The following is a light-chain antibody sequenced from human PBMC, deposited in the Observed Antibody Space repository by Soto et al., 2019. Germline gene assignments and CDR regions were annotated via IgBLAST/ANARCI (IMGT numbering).Light chain of an antibody. CDR3: QQYNHYSGLT. V-gene: IGKV3-15*01. CDR2: GAS. Sequence: EIVMTQSPATLSVSPGERATLSCRASQGIGSTLAWYQQKPGQTPRLLIYGASTRATGVPARFSGSGSGTEFTLTINSLQSEDFATYYCQQYNHYSGLTFGGGTKVEI. J-gene: IGKJ4*01. CDR1: QGIGST.